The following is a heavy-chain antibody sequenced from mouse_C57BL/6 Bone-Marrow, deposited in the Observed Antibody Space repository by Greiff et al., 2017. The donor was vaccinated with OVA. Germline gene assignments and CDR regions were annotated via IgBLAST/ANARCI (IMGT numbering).Heavy chain of an antibody. Sequence: DVKLVESGGGLVKPGGSLKLSCAASGFTFSSYGMSWVRQTPDKRLEWVATISSGGSYTYYPDSVTGRFTISRDNAKNTLYLQMSSLKSEDTAMDYCARQGGVPNYYAMDYWGQGTSVTVSS. V-gene: IGHV5-6*03. CDR1: GFTFSSYG. CDR2: ISSGGSYT. CDR3: ARQGGVPNYYAMDY. J-gene: IGHJ4*01.